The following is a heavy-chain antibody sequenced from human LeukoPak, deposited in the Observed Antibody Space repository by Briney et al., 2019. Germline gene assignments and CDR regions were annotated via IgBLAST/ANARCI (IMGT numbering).Heavy chain of an antibody. J-gene: IGHJ3*02. CDR1: GGSISSYY. Sequence: LETLSLTCTVSGGSISSYYWSWIRQPAGKGLEWIGRIYTSGNTYYNPSLKSRVTMSVETSKDQFSLKLSSVTAADTAVYYCARDSNQRGFDIWGQGTMVTVSS. V-gene: IGHV4-4*07. CDR2: IYTSGNT. CDR3: ARDSNQRGFDI. D-gene: IGHD4-11*01.